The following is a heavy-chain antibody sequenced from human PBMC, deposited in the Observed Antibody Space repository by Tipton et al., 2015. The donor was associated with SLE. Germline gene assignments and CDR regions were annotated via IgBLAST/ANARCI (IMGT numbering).Heavy chain of an antibody. CDR1: RYSISSGYY. J-gene: IGHJ4*02. D-gene: IGHD7-27*01. CDR3: ARETSWVDY. CDR2: FYHSGNT. Sequence: TLSLTCIVSRYSISSGYYWGWMRQAPGKELEGIGSFYHSGNTYYNPSLTSRVTISADTSKNQFSLKLTSLTAADTAVYYCARETSWVDYWGQGTLVTVSS. V-gene: IGHV4-38-2*02.